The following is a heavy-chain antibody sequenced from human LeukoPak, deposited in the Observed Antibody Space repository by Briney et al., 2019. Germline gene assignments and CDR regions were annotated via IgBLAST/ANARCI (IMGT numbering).Heavy chain of an antibody. Sequence: GGSPRLSCEASGFTFRSYAMTWVRQAPGKGLERVSAISGSGAKTYYADSVKGRFTISRDNSRNTLYLQMNSLRVEDTAVYYCAQGDSYYDFLLSVWGQGTMVTVSS. CDR3: AQGDSYYDFLLSV. D-gene: IGHD3/OR15-3a*01. CDR2: ISGSGAKT. J-gene: IGHJ3*01. V-gene: IGHV3-23*01. CDR1: GFTFRSYA.